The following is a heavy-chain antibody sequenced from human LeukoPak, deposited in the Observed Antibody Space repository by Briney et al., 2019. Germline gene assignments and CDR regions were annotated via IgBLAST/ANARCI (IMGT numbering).Heavy chain of an antibody. CDR1: GFTFSSYG. J-gene: IGHJ4*02. Sequence: GGSLRLSCAASGFTFSSYGMHRVRQAPGKGLEWVAVIWYDGSNKYYADSVKGRFTISRDNSKNTLYLQMNSLRAEDTAVYYCAKDGDTYYYDSSGYYHFDYWGQGTLVTVSS. V-gene: IGHV3-33*06. CDR2: IWYDGSNK. CDR3: AKDGDTYYYDSSGYYHFDY. D-gene: IGHD3-22*01.